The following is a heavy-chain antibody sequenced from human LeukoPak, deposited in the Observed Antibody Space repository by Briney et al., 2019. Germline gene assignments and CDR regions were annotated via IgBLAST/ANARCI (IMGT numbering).Heavy chain of an antibody. CDR1: GFTVSSNY. CDR2: LYTGGTS. D-gene: IGHD3-10*01. CDR3: ARSLGSGNHYFDH. Sequence: GGSLRLSCAASGFTVSSNYMSWVRQAPGKGLEWVSILYTGGTSYYADSVKGSFTISRDNSKNTLYLQMISLRAEDTAVYYCARSLGSGNHYFDHWGQGTLVTVSS. V-gene: IGHV3-66*01. J-gene: IGHJ4*02.